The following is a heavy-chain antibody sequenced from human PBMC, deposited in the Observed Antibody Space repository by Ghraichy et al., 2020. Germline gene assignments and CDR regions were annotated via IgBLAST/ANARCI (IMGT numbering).Heavy chain of an antibody. D-gene: IGHD6-13*01. J-gene: IGHJ4*02. CDR3: ARAVAAFDY. Sequence: SQTLSLTCAVYGGSFSGYYWSWIRQPPGKGLVWIGEINHSGSTNYNPSLKSRVTISVDTSKNQFSLKLSSVTAADTAVYYCARAVAAFDYWGQGTLVTVSS. V-gene: IGHV4-34*01. CDR1: GGSFSGYY. CDR2: INHSGST.